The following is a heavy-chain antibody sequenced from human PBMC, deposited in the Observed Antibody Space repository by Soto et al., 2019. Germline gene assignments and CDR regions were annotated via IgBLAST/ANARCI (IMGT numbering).Heavy chain of an antibody. CDR2: IYSAGST. D-gene: IGHD4-17*01. Sequence: QVQLQESGPGLVKPSETLSLTCTVSGGSISSYYWSWVRQPAGKGLEWIGRIYSAGSTNYNPSLKSRVSMSVDTSKNQFSLKLSSVTAVDTAVYYCARETDYGDYFGYWGQGTLVTVSS. J-gene: IGHJ4*02. CDR1: GGSISSYY. CDR3: ARETDYGDYFGY. V-gene: IGHV4-4*07.